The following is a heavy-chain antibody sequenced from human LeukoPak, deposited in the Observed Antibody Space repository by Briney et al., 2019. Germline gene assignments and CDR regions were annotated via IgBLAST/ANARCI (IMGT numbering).Heavy chain of an antibody. Sequence: PGGTLRLPRAVSGFTFSTSPMVWVPQAPAKGLEWVSSIHVRGSDPFCADSVQRRCTISRDNSKNTLFLQLNSLRAEDTAIYFCAKGGHHYNPFYNWGQGTLVTVSS. CDR1: GFTFSTSP. CDR2: IHVRGSDP. J-gene: IGHJ4*02. V-gene: IGHV3-23*01. CDR3: AKGGHHYNPFYN. D-gene: IGHD3-22*01.